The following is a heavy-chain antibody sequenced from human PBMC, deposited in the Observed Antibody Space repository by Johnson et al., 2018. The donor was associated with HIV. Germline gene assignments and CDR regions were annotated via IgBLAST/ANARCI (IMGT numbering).Heavy chain of an antibody. CDR1: GFTFSSYA. CDR3: ARLRGAFDI. V-gene: IGHV3-30*04. J-gene: IGHJ3*02. CDR2: ISFDGSNK. Sequence: QVQLVESGGGVVQPGRSLRLSCAASGFTFSSYAMHWVRQAPGKGLEWAAVISFDGSNKYFADSVKGRFTISRDNSKNTLYLQINSLSAEDTAVYYCARLRGAFDIWGQGTMVTVSS.